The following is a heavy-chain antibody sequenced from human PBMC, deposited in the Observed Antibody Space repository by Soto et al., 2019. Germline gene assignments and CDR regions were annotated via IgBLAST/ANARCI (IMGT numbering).Heavy chain of an antibody. V-gene: IGHV4-4*02. CDR2: IYYSGST. J-gene: IGHJ3*01. CDR3: ARNSGYPGDAFDV. Sequence: SETLSLTCAVSGGSISSSNWWSWVRQPPGKGLEWIGYIYYSGSTYYNPSLKSRVTISVDTSKNQFSLKLSSVTAADTAVYYCARNSGYPGDAFDVWGQGTMVTVSS. D-gene: IGHD5-12*01. CDR1: GGSISSSNW.